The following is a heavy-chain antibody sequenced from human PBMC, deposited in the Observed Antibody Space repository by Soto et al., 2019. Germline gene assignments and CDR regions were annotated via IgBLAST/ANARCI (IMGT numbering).Heavy chain of an antibody. CDR2: IIPIFGTA. V-gene: IGHV1-69*06. J-gene: IGHJ4*02. CDR3: GRDRGVVTMDYFDY. CDR1: GGTFSSYA. D-gene: IGHD2-15*01. Sequence: QVQLVQSGAEVKKPGSSVKVSCKASGGTFSSYAISWVRQAPGQGLEWMGGIIPIFGTANYAQKFQGRVTITADKSTSTDYRELSSLRSEDTAVYYCGRDRGVVTMDYFDYWGQGTLVTVSS.